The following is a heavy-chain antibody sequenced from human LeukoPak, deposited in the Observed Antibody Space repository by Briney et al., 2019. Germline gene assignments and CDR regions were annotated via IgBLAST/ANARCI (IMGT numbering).Heavy chain of an antibody. Sequence: GESLKISCKGSGYSINNYWIGWVRQMPGKGLEWMGIIYPADSDIRYSPSFQGQVTISADKSISTAYLQWSSLKASDTAMYYCARLPYSSGWYLYDYWGQGTLVTVSS. D-gene: IGHD6-19*01. V-gene: IGHV5-51*01. J-gene: IGHJ4*02. CDR1: GYSINNYW. CDR2: IYPADSDI. CDR3: ARLPYSSGWYLYDY.